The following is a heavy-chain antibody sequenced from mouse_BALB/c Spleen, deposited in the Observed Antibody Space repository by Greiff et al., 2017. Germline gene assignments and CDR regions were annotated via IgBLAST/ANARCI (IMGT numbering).Heavy chain of an antibody. CDR1: GFSLTSYD. CDR2: IWTGGGT. CDR3: VREGYYFDY. V-gene: IGHV2-9-2*01. J-gene: IGHJ2*01. Sequence: VQLQQSGPGLVAPSQSLSITCTVSGFSLTSYDISWIRQPPGKGLEWLGVIWTGGGTNYNSAFMSRLSISKDNSKSQVFLKMNSLQTDDTAIYYCVREGYYFDYWGQGTTLTVSS.